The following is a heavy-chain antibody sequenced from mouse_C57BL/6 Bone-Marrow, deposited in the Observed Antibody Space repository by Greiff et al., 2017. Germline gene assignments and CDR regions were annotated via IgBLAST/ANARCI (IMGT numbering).Heavy chain of an antibody. Sequence: VKLQQSGAELVRPGASVTLSCKASGYTFTDYEMHWVKQTPVHGLEWIGAIDPETGGTAYNQKFKGKAILTADKSSSTAYMELRSLTSEDSAVYYCTRSAFVGDYWGQGTTLTVSS. CDR3: TRSAFVGDY. CDR2: IDPETGGT. CDR1: GYTFTDYE. J-gene: IGHJ2*01. V-gene: IGHV1-15*01.